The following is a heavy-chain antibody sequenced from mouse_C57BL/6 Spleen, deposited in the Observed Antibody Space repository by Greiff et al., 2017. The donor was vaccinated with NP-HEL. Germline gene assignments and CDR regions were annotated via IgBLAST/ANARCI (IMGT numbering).Heavy chain of an antibody. Sequence: QVQLQQSGAELVKPGASVKLSCRASGYTFTSYWMQWVKQRPGQGLEWIGEIDPSDSYTNYNQKFKGKATLTVDTSSSTAYMQLSSLTSEDSAVYYCARRWYGTFDYWGQGTTLTVSS. V-gene: IGHV1-50*01. CDR1: GYTFTSYW. D-gene: IGHD2-10*02. CDR2: IDPSDSYT. J-gene: IGHJ2*01. CDR3: ARRWYGTFDY.